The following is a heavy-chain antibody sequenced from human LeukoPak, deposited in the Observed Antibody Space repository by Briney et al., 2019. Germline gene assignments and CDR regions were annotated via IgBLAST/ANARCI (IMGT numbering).Heavy chain of an antibody. J-gene: IGHJ4*02. CDR2: ISIYNGYT. Sequence: ASLKLSCKTSGYTFTSCCISWVRQAPGQGLEWVGWISIYNGYTKSAQKCQDRLTMTTDTSTTTAYMELRSLRSDDTAVYFCARDPGEAYFGYWGQGTLVTVSS. CDR1: GYTFTSCC. V-gene: IGHV1-18*01. CDR3: ARDPGEAYFGY.